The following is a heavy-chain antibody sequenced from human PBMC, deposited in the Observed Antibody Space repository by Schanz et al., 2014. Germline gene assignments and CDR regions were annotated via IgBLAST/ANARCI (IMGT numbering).Heavy chain of an antibody. CDR1: GGIFTSYT. CDR3: ARVGALQGLAVAGFDY. Sequence: QLQLVQSEAEVKKPGSSVKVSCEAAGGIFTSYTINWVRQAPGHGLEWMGRVIPLLKTTDHAQKFQGRVTFTADASTSTAYMELRNLRSDDTAIYYCARVGALQGLAVAGFDYWGQGTLVTVSS. J-gene: IGHJ4*02. D-gene: IGHD6-19*01. V-gene: IGHV1-69*08. CDR2: VIPLLKTT.